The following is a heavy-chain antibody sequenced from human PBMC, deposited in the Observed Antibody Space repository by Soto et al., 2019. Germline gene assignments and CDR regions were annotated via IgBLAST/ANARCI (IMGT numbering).Heavy chain of an antibody. D-gene: IGHD3-22*01. CDR3: TRAPERSCSYYYFES. CDR1: GFTLSSYW. V-gene: IGHV3-7*03. CDR2: INRDASEQ. Sequence: PGGSLRLSCAASGFTLSSYWRSWDRQAPGKGLQLVANINRDASEQYYVDSLKGRSTISRDNAENSLYLKMNSLKDEDTAVYYCTRAPERSCSYYYFESWGQGTLVTVSS. J-gene: IGHJ4*02.